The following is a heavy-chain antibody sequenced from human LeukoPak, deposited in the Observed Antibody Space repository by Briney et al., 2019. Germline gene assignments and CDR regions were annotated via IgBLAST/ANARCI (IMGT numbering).Heavy chain of an antibody. CDR1: GFTFSSYE. J-gene: IGHJ4*02. CDR3: ARDPYDSSSYYYSYFDY. Sequence: GGSLRLSCAASGFTFSSYEMNWVRQAPGKGLEWVSYISSSGSTIYYADSVKGRFTISRDNAKNSLYLQMNSLRAEDTAVYYCARDPYDSSSYYYSYFDYWGQGTLVTVSS. D-gene: IGHD3-22*01. V-gene: IGHV3-48*03. CDR2: ISSSGSTI.